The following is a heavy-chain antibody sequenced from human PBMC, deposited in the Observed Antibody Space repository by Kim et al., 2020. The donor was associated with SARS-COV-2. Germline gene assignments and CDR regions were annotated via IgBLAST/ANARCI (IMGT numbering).Heavy chain of an antibody. CDR3: ARDIKPMWRWGVVVVAAFFRGMDV. CDR2: ISSSSSYI. Sequence: GGSLRLSCAASGFTFSSYSMNWVRQAPGKGLEWVSSISSSSSYIYYADSVKGRFTISRDNAKNSLYLQMNSLRAEDTAVYYCARDIKPMWRWGVVVVAAFFRGMDVWGQGTTVTVSS. D-gene: IGHD2-15*01. CDR1: GFTFSSYS. J-gene: IGHJ6*02. V-gene: IGHV3-21*01.